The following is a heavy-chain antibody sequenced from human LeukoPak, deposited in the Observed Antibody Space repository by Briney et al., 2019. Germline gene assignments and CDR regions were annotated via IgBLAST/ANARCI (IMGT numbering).Heavy chain of an antibody. CDR2: INWNGGST. CDR3: ARDVSWGTSYFDY. D-gene: IGHD1-1*01. J-gene: IGHJ4*02. Sequence: GGSLRLSCIASGFTFAGHGMSWVRQAPGKGLEWVSNINWNGGSTGYVDTVKGRFTISRDNGKNSLYLQMNSLRVEDTAFYYCARDVSWGTSYFDYWGQGILVTVSS. CDR1: GFTFAGHG. V-gene: IGHV3-20*04.